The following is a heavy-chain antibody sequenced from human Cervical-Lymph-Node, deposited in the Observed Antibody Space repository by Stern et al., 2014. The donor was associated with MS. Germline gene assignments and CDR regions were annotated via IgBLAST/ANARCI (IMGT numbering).Heavy chain of an antibody. CDR2: IIPIFGTA. Sequence: QVQLVQSGAEVKKPGSSVKVSCKASGGTFSSYAISWVRQAPGQGLEWMGGIIPIFGTANYARKSQGRVPFTADESTSTAYMDLGSLRSGDTAVYYWARDRGSYDSSGYSYADYYYYGRDVGGQGTTVTVSS. J-gene: IGHJ6*02. D-gene: IGHD3-22*01. CDR3: ARDRGSYDSSGYSYADYYYYGRDV. CDR1: GGTFSSYA. V-gene: IGHV1-69*01.